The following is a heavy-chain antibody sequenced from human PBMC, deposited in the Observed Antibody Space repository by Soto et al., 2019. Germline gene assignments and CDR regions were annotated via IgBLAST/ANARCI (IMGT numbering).Heavy chain of an antibody. D-gene: IGHD6-6*01. CDR2: INPNSGGT. CDR1: GYTFTGYY. J-gene: IGHJ6*02. CDR3: ARASSSWGYYYYGMDV. V-gene: IGHV1-2*04. Sequence: ASVKVSCKASGYTFTGYYMHWVRQAPGQGLEWMGWINPNSGGTNYAQKFQGWVTMTRDTSISTAYMELSRLRSDDTAVYYCARASSSWGYYYYGMDVWGQGSTVIVS.